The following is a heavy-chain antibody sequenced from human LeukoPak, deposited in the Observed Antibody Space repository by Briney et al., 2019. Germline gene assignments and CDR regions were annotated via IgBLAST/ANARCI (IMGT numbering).Heavy chain of an antibody. Sequence: ASVKVSCKVSGYTFTDYYMHWVQQAPGKGLEWMGLVDPEDGETIYAEKFQGRVTITADTSADTAYMELSSLRSEDTAVYYCATNQQRWLQWNYWGQGTLVTVSS. CDR3: ATNQQRWLQWNY. D-gene: IGHD5-24*01. V-gene: IGHV1-69-2*01. CDR2: VDPEDGET. CDR1: GYTFTDYY. J-gene: IGHJ4*02.